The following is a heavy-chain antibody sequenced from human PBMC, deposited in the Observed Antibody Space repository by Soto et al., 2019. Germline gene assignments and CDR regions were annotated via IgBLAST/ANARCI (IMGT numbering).Heavy chain of an antibody. J-gene: IGHJ4*02. CDR2: ISPNNGKT. Sequence: ASVKVSCKTFGYTFSGYGISWVRQAPGQGLEWMGWISPNNGKTHYTQNLQDRLIMTADTQTKTAYMELRSLTLNDTGVYYCARDGNWNYEHWGQGTLVTVSS. V-gene: IGHV1-18*04. CDR3: ARDGNWNYEH. CDR1: GYTFSGYG. D-gene: IGHD1-7*01.